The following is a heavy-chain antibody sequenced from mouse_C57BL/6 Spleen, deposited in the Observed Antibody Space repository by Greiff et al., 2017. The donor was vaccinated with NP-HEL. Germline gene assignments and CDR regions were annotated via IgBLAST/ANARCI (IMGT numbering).Heavy chain of an antibody. D-gene: IGHD4-1*01. V-gene: IGHV7-1*01. CDR3: ARDGSFNWDYAMDY. Sequence: EVKLMESGGGLVQSGRSLRLSCATSGFTFSDFYMEWVRQAPGKGLEWIAASRNKANDYTTEYSASVKGRFIVSRDTSQSILYLQMNALRAEDTAIYYCARDGSFNWDYAMDYWGQGTSVTVSS. J-gene: IGHJ4*01. CDR2: SRNKANDYTT. CDR1: GFTFSDFY.